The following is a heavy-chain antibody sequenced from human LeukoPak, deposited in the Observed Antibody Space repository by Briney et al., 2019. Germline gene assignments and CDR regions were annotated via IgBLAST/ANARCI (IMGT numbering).Heavy chain of an antibody. J-gene: IGHJ4*02. D-gene: IGHD1-14*01. CDR1: GFTFSSYW. CDR2: IKDDGSEK. CDR3: ARARIDY. V-gene: IGHV3-7*04. Sequence: GGSLRLSCVGSGFTFSSYWLTLVGQASGKGLEWVANIKDDGSEKYSVDSVKGRFTISRDNAKNLLYLQMSSLRAEDTAVYYCARARIDYWGQGTLVTVSS.